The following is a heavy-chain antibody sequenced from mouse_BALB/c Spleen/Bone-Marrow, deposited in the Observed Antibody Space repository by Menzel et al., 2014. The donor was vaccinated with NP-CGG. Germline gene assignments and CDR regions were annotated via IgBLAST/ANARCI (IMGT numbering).Heavy chain of an antibody. CDR1: GDSITSSY. V-gene: IGHV3-8*02. CDR3: ATYDGYCFDY. CDR2: ISYSGST. D-gene: IGHD2-3*01. Sequence: EVQVVESGPSLVKPSQTLSLTCSVTGDSITSSYWNWIRKFPGNKLEYMGYISYSGSTYYNPSLKSRISITRDTSKNQYYLQLNSVTTEDTATYYCATYDGYCFDYWGQGTTLTVSS. J-gene: IGHJ2*01.